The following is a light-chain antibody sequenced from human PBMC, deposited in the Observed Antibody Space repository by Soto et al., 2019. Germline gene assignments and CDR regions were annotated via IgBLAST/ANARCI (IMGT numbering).Light chain of an antibody. CDR2: AAS. CDR1: QSISSY. Sequence: DIPMTQSPSSLSTSVGDRVTITCRASQSISSYLNWCQQKPGKAPELLIYAASSLQSGVPSRFSGSGSGTDFTLTISSLQPEDFATYYCQQSYSTPFTFGPGTKVDIK. CDR3: QQSYSTPFT. J-gene: IGKJ3*01. V-gene: IGKV1-39*01.